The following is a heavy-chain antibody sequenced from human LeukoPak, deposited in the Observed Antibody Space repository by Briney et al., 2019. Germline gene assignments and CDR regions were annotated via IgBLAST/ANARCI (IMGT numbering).Heavy chain of an antibody. CDR1: GFTFSSYA. CDR3: ARRAPSHDFDD. J-gene: IGHJ4*02. V-gene: IGHV3-30*04. Sequence: GGSLRLSCAASGFTFSSYAMHWVRQAPGKGLEWVAVISYDGSNKYYADSVKGRFTISRDNSKNTLYLQMNSLRVEDTALYYCARRAPSHDFDDWGQGTLVTVSS. CDR2: ISYDGSNK.